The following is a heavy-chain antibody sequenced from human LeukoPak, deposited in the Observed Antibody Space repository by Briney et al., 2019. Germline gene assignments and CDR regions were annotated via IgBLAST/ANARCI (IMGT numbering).Heavy chain of an antibody. CDR1: GFTFSSYA. CDR3: ARRAPSHDFDD. J-gene: IGHJ4*02. V-gene: IGHV3-30*04. Sequence: GGSLRLSCAASGFTFSSYAMHWVRQAPGKGLEWVAVISYDGSNKYYADSVKGRFTISRDNSKNTLYLQMNSLRVEDTALYYCARRAPSHDFDDWGQGTLVTVSS. CDR2: ISYDGSNK.